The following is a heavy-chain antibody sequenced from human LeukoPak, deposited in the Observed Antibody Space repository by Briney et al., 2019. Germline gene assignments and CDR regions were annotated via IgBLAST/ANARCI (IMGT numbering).Heavy chain of an antibody. V-gene: IGHV1-2*02. CDR2: INPRSGGT. J-gene: IGHJ1*01. D-gene: IGHD1-26*01. Sequence: ASVKVSCKASGYTFTGYYMHWVRQAPGQGLEWVGWINPRSGGTDYARRLQGRVSMTTDTSIATAYMELSRLTSDDTAIYYCARGTIGSYSSVHDWGQGTLLIVSS. CDR3: ARGTIGSYSSVHD. CDR1: GYTFTGYY.